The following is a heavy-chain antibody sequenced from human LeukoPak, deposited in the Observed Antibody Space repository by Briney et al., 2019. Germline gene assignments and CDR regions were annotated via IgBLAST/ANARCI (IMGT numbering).Heavy chain of an antibody. CDR1: GFTFSSYS. J-gene: IGHJ4*02. D-gene: IGHD3-22*01. CDR3: ARDTLNYYDSSGYYGTIFDY. Sequence: GGSLRLSCAASGFTFSSYSMNWVRQAPGKGLEWVSSISSSSSYIYYADSVKGRFTISRDNAKNSLYLQMNSLRAEDTAVYYCARDTLNYYDSSGYYGTIFDYWGQGTLVTVSS. V-gene: IGHV3-21*01. CDR2: ISSSSSYI.